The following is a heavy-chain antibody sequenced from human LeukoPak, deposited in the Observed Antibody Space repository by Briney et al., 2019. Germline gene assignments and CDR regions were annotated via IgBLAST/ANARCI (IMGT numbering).Heavy chain of an antibody. CDR2: IKQDGSKK. Sequence: GGSLRLSCTVSGFTFSSYWMSWVRQAPGKGLEWVANIKQDGSKKYYVDSVKGRFTISRDNAKNSLYLQMNSLRAEDTAVYYCARGVTGRYFDWLFNSAFDIWGQGTMVTVSS. D-gene: IGHD3-9*01. CDR3: ARGVTGRYFDWLFNSAFDI. V-gene: IGHV3-7*01. J-gene: IGHJ3*02. CDR1: GFTFSSYW.